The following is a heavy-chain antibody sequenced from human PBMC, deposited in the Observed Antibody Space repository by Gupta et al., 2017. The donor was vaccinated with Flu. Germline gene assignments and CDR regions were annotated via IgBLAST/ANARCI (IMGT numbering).Heavy chain of an antibody. J-gene: IGHJ4*02. V-gene: IGHV3-48*03. CDR2: ISSSAVT. CDR1: GFDFNSYE. Sequence: EVLLGESGGGLVQPGGSLRLSCTASGFDFNSYEMSWVRQAPGRGLEWVAFISSSAVTYYTDPVRGRFTISRDNANNLLYLQMSSLRGEDTAVYYCARGHWDNWGQGTLVTVSS. CDR3: ARGHWDN.